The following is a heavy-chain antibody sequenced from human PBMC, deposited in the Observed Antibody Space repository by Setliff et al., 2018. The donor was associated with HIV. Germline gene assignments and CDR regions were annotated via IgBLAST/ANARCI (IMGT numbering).Heavy chain of an antibody. CDR3: ARSRTSSGYYGVTGYGMDV. D-gene: IGHD3-22*01. CDR1: YGSISGHY. Sequence: SETLSLTCTVSYGSISGHYWTWIRQPPGKGLEWIGYIHHSGGTQYNPSLMSRLTMPVDSSKNQFSLSLSSVTAADTAVYYCARSRTSSGYYGVTGYGMDVWGQGTTVTVSS. V-gene: IGHV4-59*11. CDR2: IHHSGGT. J-gene: IGHJ6*02.